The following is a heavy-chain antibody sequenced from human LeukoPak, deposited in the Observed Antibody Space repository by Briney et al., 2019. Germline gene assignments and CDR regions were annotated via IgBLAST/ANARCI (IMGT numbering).Heavy chain of an antibody. CDR2: IYHSGST. V-gene: IGHV4-38-2*01. Sequence: SETLSLTCAVSGYSISSGYYWGWIRQPPGKGLEWIGSIYHSGSTYYNPSLKSRVTISVDTSKNQFSLMLSSVTAADTAVYYCARLDFWSGYRLDYWGQGTLVTVSS. CDR1: GYSISSGYY. CDR3: ARLDFWSGYRLDY. D-gene: IGHD3-3*01. J-gene: IGHJ4*02.